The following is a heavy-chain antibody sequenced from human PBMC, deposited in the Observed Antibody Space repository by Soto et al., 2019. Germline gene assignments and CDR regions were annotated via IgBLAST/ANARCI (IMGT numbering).Heavy chain of an antibody. CDR2: IYYSGST. CDR1: GGSISSGGYY. V-gene: IGHV4-31*03. J-gene: IGHJ4*02. D-gene: IGHD3-10*01. Sequence: PSETLSLTCTVSGGSISSGGYYWSLIRQHPGKGLEWIGYIYYSGSTYYNPSLKSRVTISVDTSKNQFSLKLSSVTAADTAVYYCARHFVAVVIKGWGYWGQGKLVTVSS. CDR3: ARHFVAVVIKGWGY.